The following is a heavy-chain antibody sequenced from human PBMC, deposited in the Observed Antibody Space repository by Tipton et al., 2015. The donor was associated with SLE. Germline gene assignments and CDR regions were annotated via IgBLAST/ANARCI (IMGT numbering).Heavy chain of an antibody. D-gene: IGHD2-8*01. CDR1: GVSMKNYF. V-gene: IGHV4-59*05. CDR2: ITNNGNT. CDR3: ARHDTNYGRNWFDP. Sequence: GLVKPSETLSLMCSVSGVSMKNYFWNWIRQPAGKGPEWIGRITNNGNTYYIPSLQSRVTMSVDTSKNHFSLKLSSVTAADTAVYYCARHDTNYGRNWFDPWGQGTLVTVSS. J-gene: IGHJ5*02.